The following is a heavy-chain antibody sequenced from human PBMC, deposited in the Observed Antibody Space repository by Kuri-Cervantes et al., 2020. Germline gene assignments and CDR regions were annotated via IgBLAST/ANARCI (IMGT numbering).Heavy chain of an antibody. CDR3: ARGWTQRRKYYYYMDV. D-gene: IGHD5-18*01. CDR2: ITSSSSNI. Sequence: GESLKISCAASGFTFSSYSMDWVRQAPGKELEWVSYITSSSSNIYYADSAKGRFTISRDNAKNSVYLQMNSLRAEDTAVYYCARGWTQRRKYYYYMDVWGKGTTVTVSS. CDR1: GFTFSSYS. V-gene: IGHV3-48*01. J-gene: IGHJ6*03.